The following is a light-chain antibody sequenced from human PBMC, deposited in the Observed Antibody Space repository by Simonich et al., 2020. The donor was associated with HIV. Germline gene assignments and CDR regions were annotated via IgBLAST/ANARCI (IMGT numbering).Light chain of an antibody. Sequence: DLVMTQSPDSLAVSLGERATINCKSSQSVLYSSNNKNYLAWYQQKPGQPPKLRIYWASNREFGVPDRFSGSGSETDFTLTISSLQAEDVAVYYCQQYYITPHTFGQGTKVEIK. CDR2: WAS. CDR1: QSVLYSSNNKNY. CDR3: QQYYITPHT. V-gene: IGKV4-1*01. J-gene: IGKJ1*01.